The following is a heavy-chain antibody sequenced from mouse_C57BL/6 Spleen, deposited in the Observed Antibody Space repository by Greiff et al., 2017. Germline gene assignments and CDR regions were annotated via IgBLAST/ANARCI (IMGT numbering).Heavy chain of an antibody. V-gene: IGHV1-64*01. D-gene: IGHD1-1*01. CDR2: IHPNSGST. CDR1: GYTFTSYW. Sequence: VQLQQPGAELVKPGASVKLSCKASGYTFTSYWMHWVKQRPGQGLEWIGMIHPNSGSTNYNEKFKSKATLTVDKSSSTAYMQLSSLTSEDSAVYYCARWPSITTVSRGYFDVWGTGTTVTVSS. J-gene: IGHJ1*03. CDR3: ARWPSITTVSRGYFDV.